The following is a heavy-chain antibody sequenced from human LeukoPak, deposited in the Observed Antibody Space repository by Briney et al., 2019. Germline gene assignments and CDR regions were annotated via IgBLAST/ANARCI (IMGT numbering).Heavy chain of an antibody. V-gene: IGHV1-69*05. Sequence: SVKVSCKASGGTFSSYAISWARQAPGQGLEWMGRIIPIFGTANYAQKFQGRVTITTDESTSTAYMELSSLRSEDTAVYYCASYKNYYGSGTHFDYWGQGTLVTVSS. CDR3: ASYKNYYGSGTHFDY. D-gene: IGHD3-10*01. CDR2: IIPIFGTA. J-gene: IGHJ4*02. CDR1: GGTFSSYA.